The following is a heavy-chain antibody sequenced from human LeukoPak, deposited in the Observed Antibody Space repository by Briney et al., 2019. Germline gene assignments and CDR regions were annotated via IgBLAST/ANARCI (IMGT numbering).Heavy chain of an antibody. CDR2: ISYDGSNK. CDR1: GFTFSSYA. Sequence: PGRSLRLSCAASGFTFSSYAMPWVRQAPGKGLEWVAVISYDGSNKYYADSVKGRFTISRDNSKNTLYLQMNSLRAEDTAVYYCAREDGGVGYFDYWGQGTLATVSS. CDR3: AREDGGVGYFDY. V-gene: IGHV3-30-3*01. J-gene: IGHJ4*02. D-gene: IGHD3-16*01.